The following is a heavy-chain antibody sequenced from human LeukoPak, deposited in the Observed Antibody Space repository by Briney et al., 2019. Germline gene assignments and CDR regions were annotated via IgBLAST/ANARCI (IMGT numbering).Heavy chain of an antibody. J-gene: IGHJ4*02. V-gene: IGHV1-2*02. Sequence: ASVKVSCKASGYTFTSYAMNWVRQAPGQGLEWMGWINPNSGGTNYAQKFQGRVTMTRDTSISTAYMELSRLKSDDTAVYYCASSALRAGGKLDYWGQGTLVTVSS. CDR3: ASSALRAGGKLDY. D-gene: IGHD3-16*01. CDR2: INPNSGGT. CDR1: GYTFTSYA.